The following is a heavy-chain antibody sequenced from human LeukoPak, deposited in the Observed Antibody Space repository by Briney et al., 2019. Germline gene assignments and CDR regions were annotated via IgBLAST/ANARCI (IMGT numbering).Heavy chain of an antibody. Sequence: GGSLRLSCAASGFTFSHYSMNWVRQAPGKGLEWVSSIGSSGSYIYYADSLKGRFTISRDNARNSLYLQMNSLRAEDTAVYYCARVGYYWIDYWGQGTLVTVSS. D-gene: IGHD1-26*01. V-gene: IGHV3-21*01. CDR2: IGSSGSYI. CDR3: ARVGYYWIDY. CDR1: GFTFSHYS. J-gene: IGHJ4*02.